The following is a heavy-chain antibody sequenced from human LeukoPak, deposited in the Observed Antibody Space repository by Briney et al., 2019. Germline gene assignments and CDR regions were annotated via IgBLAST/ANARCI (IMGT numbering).Heavy chain of an antibody. CDR1: GGSITSTNY. V-gene: IGHV4-4*02. J-gene: IGHJ4*02. Sequence: PSGTLSLTCGVSGGSITSTNYWTWVRQPPGKGLEWIGEVNLQGSTNYNPSLMGRVAISVDMTENHISLQLTSVTAADTAVYYCAREGGPYRPLDYSGQGTLVTVSS. CDR3: AREGGPYRPLDY. CDR2: VNLQGST.